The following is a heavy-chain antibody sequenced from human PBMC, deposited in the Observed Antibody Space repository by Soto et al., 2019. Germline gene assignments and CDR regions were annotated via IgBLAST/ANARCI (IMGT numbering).Heavy chain of an antibody. Sequence: QVHLVQSGAEVKKPGASVKVSCKASGYTFTSYGITWVRQAPGQGLEWMGWISAHNGNTDYAQKLQGRVIVTRDTSTSTAYMELRSLRSDDSAVYYCARGRYGDYWGQGALVTVAA. D-gene: IGHD1-1*01. CDR2: ISAHNGNT. CDR3: ARGRYGDY. J-gene: IGHJ4*02. V-gene: IGHV1-18*01. CDR1: GYTFTSYG.